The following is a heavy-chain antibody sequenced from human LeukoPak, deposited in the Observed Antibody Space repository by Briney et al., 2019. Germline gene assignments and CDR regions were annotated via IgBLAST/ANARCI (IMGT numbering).Heavy chain of an antibody. CDR2: ICPDGTVT. Sequence: GGSLRVSCAASGFTFSNYCMHWVRRIPGKGLVWVSRICPDGTVTNYADSVKGRFTISRDNAKNMVFLQMNSLRADDTAVYYCVRDFRSADYWGQGILVTVSS. CDR3: VRDFRSADY. CDR1: GFTFSNYC. J-gene: IGHJ4*02. V-gene: IGHV3-74*01.